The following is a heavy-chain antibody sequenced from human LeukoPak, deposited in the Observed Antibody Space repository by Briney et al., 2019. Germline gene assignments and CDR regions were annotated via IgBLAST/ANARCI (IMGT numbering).Heavy chain of an antibody. CDR1: GFSFSTST. D-gene: IGHD3-9*01. CDR3: AREGHYDILTGYSPVEYYYYYMDV. J-gene: IGHJ6*03. Sequence: GGSLRLSCAASGFSFSTSTLHWVRQAPGKGLEWVAVMSSDGNDKHYAASVKGRFTISRDNSKTTVYLQMNSLRAEDTALYYCAREGHYDILTGYSPVEYYYYYMDVWGKRTTVTVSS. V-gene: IGHV3-30*04. CDR2: MSSDGNDK.